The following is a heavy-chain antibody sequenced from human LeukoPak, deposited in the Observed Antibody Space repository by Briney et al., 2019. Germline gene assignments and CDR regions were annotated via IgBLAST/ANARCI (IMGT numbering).Heavy chain of an antibody. Sequence: ASVKVSCKASGYTFTSYGISWVRQAPGQGLEWMGWISAYNGNTNYVQKLQGRVTMTTDTSTSTAYMELRSLRSDDTAVYYCARDRYNWNALGSPFDYWGQGTLVTVSS. CDR3: ARDRYNWNALGSPFDY. D-gene: IGHD1-1*01. CDR2: ISAYNGNT. V-gene: IGHV1-18*04. J-gene: IGHJ4*02. CDR1: GYTFTSYG.